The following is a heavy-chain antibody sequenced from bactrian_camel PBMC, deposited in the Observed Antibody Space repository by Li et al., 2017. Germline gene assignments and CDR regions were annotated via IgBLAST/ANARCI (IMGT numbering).Heavy chain of an antibody. Sequence: QVQLVESGGGSVQAGGSLRLSCAASADAYSSYCLGWFRQAPGKEREGVAAVYRRRGSTYYADSVKGRFTISRDNAKDTLYLQMNSLKPDDTAMYYCAAAPYECYTGRTKEEYNDWGQGTQVTVS. V-gene: IGHV3-3*01. J-gene: IGHJ4*01. CDR2: VYRRRGST. D-gene: IGHD3*01. CDR3: AAAPYECYTGRTKEEYND. CDR1: ADAYSSYC.